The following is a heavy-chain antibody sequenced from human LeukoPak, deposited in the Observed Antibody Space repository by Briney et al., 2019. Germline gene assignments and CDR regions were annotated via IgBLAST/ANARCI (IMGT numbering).Heavy chain of an antibody. CDR2: ISSVSAYG. Sequence: PGGSLRLSCAASGFAFSTYNMNWVRQAPGKGLEWVSSISSVSAYGYYADSVRGRFTISRDNAKNSLYLQMNSLRAEDTAVYYCARVDRRGDYYYYGMDVWGQGTTVTVSS. V-gene: IGHV3-21*01. CDR3: ARVDRRGDYYYYGMDV. J-gene: IGHJ6*02. CDR1: GFAFSTYN.